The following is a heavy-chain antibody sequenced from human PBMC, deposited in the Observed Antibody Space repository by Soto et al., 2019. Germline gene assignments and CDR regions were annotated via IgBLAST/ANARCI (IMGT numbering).Heavy chain of an antibody. CDR2: IKSKGAGGTT. CDR3: AADTPEIDGWLDY. Sequence: EVQLVESGGGLVKPGGSLRLSCAASGFTFTNAWMNWVRQAPGKGLEWVVRIKSKGAGGTTDYAAPLKGRFTVSRDDSQSTLFLQMDSLRTEDTAVYYCAADTPEIDGWLDYWGRGNLVTVSP. CDR1: GFTFTNAW. J-gene: IGHJ4*02. V-gene: IGHV3-15*07. D-gene: IGHD6-19*01.